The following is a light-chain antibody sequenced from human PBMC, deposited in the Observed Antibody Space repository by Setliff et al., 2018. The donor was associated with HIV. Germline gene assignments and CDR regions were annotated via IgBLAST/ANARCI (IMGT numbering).Light chain of an antibody. CDR3: QSYDSSMSGFV. J-gene: IGLJ1*01. Sequence: LTQPPSVTGAPGQRVTISCTGSSSNIGVGYDVHWYQHLPGTTPKLLISANSNRPSGVPDRFSGSKSGTPASLAITGLQAEDEAYYYCQSYDSSMSGFVFGTGTKVTVL. CDR1: SSNIGVGYD. V-gene: IGLV1-40*01. CDR2: ANS.